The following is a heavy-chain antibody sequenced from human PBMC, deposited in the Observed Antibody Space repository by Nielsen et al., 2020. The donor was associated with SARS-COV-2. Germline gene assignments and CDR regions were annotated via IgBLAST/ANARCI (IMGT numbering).Heavy chain of an antibody. Sequence: WVRQAPGQGLEWMGWINPNSGGTNYAQKFQGWVTMTRDTSISTAYMELSRLRSDDTAVYYCARGLPDQYSSSWFYYYYGMDVWGQGTTVTVSS. CDR2: INPNSGGT. D-gene: IGHD6-13*01. CDR3: ARGLPDQYSSSWFYYYYGMDV. V-gene: IGHV1-2*04. J-gene: IGHJ6*02.